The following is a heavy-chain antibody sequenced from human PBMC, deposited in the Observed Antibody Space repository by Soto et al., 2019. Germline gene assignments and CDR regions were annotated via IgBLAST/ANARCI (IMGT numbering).Heavy chain of an antibody. D-gene: IGHD4-17*01. V-gene: IGHV1-8*01. CDR2: MNPNSGNT. CDR1: GYTFTSYD. CDR3: ARVNDYGRTFDY. J-gene: IGHJ4*02. Sequence: GASVKVSCKASGYTFTSYDINWVRQATGQGLEWMGWMNPNSGNTGYAQKFQGRVTMTRNTSTSTVYMELSSLRSEDTAVYYCARVNDYGRTFDYWGQGTLVTVSS.